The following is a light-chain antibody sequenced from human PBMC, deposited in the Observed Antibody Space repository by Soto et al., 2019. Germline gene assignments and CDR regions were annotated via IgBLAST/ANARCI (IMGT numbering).Light chain of an antibody. CDR1: QSISNN. V-gene: IGKV3-15*01. CDR2: GAS. CDR3: QQRGT. Sequence: EIVMTQSPATLSVSPGERATLSCRASQSISNNLAWYQQQPGQTPRLLIYGASTTATGIPARFSGSGTGTDFTLTISSLEPEDFAVYYCQQRGTFGQGTKVDIK. J-gene: IGKJ1*01.